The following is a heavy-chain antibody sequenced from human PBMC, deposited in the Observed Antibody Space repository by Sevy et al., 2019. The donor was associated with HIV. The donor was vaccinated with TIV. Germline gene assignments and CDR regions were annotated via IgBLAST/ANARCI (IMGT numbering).Heavy chain of an antibody. D-gene: IGHD4-17*01. Sequence: GRSLRLSCAASGFSFVDYGMHWVRQAPGKGLEWVTFIRHDGSTKYYADSVQGRFSISRDNSRNILYLQMNSLRLADTAVYYCTKGPQPMVTTSYGMDVWGQGTTVTVSS. J-gene: IGHJ6*02. CDR1: GFSFVDYG. CDR2: IRHDGSTK. V-gene: IGHV3-30*02. CDR3: TKGPQPMVTTSYGMDV.